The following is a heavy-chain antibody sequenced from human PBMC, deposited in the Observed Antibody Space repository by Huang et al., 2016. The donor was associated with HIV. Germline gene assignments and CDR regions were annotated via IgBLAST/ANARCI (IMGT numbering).Heavy chain of an antibody. CDR3: AREKAADSAWYGVYYFDY. CDR2: INHIGKH. CDR1: GGSFSGYY. D-gene: IGHD6-19*01. Sequence: QVQLRQWGAGLVKPSETLSLTCAVYGGSFSGYYWTWIRQSPGKGLEWIGEINHIGKHKYQPSLKSRVTISKDTAKNQFSLQLTSVSAADTGVYFCAREKAADSAWYGVYYFDYWGEGALVTVTS. V-gene: IGHV4-34*01. J-gene: IGHJ4*02.